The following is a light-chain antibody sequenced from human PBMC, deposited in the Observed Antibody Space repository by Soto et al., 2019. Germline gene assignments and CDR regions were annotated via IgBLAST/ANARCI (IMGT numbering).Light chain of an antibody. V-gene: IGKV1-12*01. CDR2: AAS. Sequence: DIQMTQSPSPLSASVGDQVTITCRASQGIGRWLAWYQKKPGKAPILLIYAASSLQSGVPSRFSGSGSGTDFTLTISSLQPEDCAIYFCQQANSFPITFGQGTRLEIK. J-gene: IGKJ5*01. CDR3: QQANSFPIT. CDR1: QGIGRW.